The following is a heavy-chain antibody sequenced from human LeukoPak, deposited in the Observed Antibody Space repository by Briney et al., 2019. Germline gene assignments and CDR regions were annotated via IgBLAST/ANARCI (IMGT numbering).Heavy chain of an antibody. CDR2: IYYSGST. D-gene: IGHD6-13*01. Sequence: SETLSLTRSVSVDSISIYYWSWIREPLGKGRECIRNIYYSGSTNYTPSVKSRVTISVDTAKNQLSLKLSSVTAADTAVYYCARDGIAAAGRWFDPWGQGTLVTVSS. CDR3: ARDGIAAAGRWFDP. CDR1: VDSISIYY. V-gene: IGHV4-59*01. J-gene: IGHJ5*02.